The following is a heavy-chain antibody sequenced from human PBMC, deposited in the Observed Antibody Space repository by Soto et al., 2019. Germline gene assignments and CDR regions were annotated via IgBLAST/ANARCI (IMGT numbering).Heavy chain of an antibody. V-gene: IGHV1-69*13. CDR2: IIPIFGTA. D-gene: IGHD6-13*01. CDR1: GGTFSSYA. Sequence: GASVKVSCKASGGTFSSYAISWVRQAPGQGLEWMGGIIPIFGTANYAQKFQGRVTITADESTSTAYMELSSLRSEDTAVYYCATHVGYSSPGGAFDIWGQGTMVTVSS. CDR3: ATHVGYSSPGGAFDI. J-gene: IGHJ3*02.